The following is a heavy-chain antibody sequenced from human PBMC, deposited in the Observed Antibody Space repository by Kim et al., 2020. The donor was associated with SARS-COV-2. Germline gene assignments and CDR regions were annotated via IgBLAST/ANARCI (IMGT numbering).Heavy chain of an antibody. CDR3: AKTGFEVPALDY. V-gene: IGHV3-30*18. J-gene: IGHJ4*02. Sequence: GGSLRLSCAASGFTFSSYGMHWVRQAPGKGLEWVAVISYDGSNKYYADSVKGRFTISRDNSKNTLYLQMNSLRAEDTAVYYCAKTGFEVPALDYWGQGTL. CDR2: ISYDGSNK. D-gene: IGHD2-2*01. CDR1: GFTFSSYG.